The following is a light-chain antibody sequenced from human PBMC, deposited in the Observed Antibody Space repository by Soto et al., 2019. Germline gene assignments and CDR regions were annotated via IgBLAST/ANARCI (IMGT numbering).Light chain of an antibody. J-gene: IGLJ1*01. CDR3: SSYAGSTNPGYV. Sequence: QSVLTQPPSASGSPGQSVTISCTGTSSDVGGYNYVSWYQQHPGKAPKLMIYEVSKRPSGVPDRFSGSKSGNTASLTVSGLQAEDEADYYCSSYAGSTNPGYVFGTGTNLTVL. CDR1: SSDVGGYNY. V-gene: IGLV2-8*01. CDR2: EVS.